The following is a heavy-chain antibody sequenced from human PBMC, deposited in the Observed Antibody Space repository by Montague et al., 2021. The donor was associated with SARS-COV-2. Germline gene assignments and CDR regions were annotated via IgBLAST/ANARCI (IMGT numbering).Heavy chain of an antibody. CDR2: VYYRGNT. J-gene: IGHJ4*02. CDR1: GGSISSDY. CDR3: ARHYDHSSRVDS. D-gene: IGHD3-16*01. Sequence: SETLSLTCTVSGGSISSDYWTWIRQPPGKGLEWIGFVYYRGNTYYNPSLRGRVTISVDMSSNHFSLTLSSVTAADTAIYYCARHYDHSSRVDSWGQGTPVTVSS. V-gene: IGHV4-59*08.